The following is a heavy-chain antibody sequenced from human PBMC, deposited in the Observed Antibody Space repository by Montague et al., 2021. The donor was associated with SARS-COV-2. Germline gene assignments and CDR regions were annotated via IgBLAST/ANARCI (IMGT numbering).Heavy chain of an antibody. J-gene: IGHJ4*03. CDR3: ARAGVKNNGWYLGYFDH. Sequence: SLRLSCAASGFTFSTFSMYWVRQAPGKGLEWVAVISSDGTNKYFPDSVRGRFAISRDHMQNTVFLQMSSLRPEDTAVYYCARAGVKNNGWYLGYFDHWGQGTLVTVSS. CDR1: GFTFSTFS. CDR2: ISSDGTNK. V-gene: IGHV3-30*09. D-gene: IGHD6-19*01.